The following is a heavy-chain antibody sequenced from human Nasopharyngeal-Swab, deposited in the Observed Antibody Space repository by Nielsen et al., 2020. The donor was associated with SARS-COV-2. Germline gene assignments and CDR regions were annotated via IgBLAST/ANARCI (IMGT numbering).Heavy chain of an antibody. CDR2: IKQDGSEK. V-gene: IGHV3-7*03. J-gene: IGHJ6*03. CDR1: GFSFSTYW. Sequence: GESLKISCAASGFSFSTYWMTWVRQAPGKGVEWVANIKQDGSEKYYVDSVKGRFTVSRDNPKNLLYLQVNSLRAEDTAVYYCARQGVFVPAYFHQYYMDVWGKGTTVTVSS. D-gene: IGHD3-16*02. CDR3: ARQGVFVPAYFHQYYMDV.